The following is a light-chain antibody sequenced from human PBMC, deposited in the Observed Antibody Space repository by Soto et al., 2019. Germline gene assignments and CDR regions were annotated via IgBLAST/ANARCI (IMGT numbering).Light chain of an antibody. J-gene: IGLJ1*01. Sequence: QSALTQPASVSGSPGQSITISCTGTSSDVGTYDLVSWYQQHPGKAPKLMIYEVSKRPLRVSNRFSGSKSGYSASLTISGLQAEDEGDYYCCSYADTSTLFVFGSGTKLTVL. CDR3: CSYADTSTLFV. CDR2: EVS. V-gene: IGLV2-23*02. CDR1: SSDVGTYDL.